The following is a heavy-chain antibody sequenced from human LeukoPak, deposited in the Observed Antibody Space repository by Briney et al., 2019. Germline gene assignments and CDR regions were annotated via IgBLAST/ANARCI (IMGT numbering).Heavy chain of an antibody. V-gene: IGHV1-46*01. CDR1: GYTFTSYY. CDR3: ARARPPLKSVDGDPNFDY. CDR2: INPSGGST. Sequence: ASVKVSCKASGYTFTSYYMHWVRQAPGQGLEWMGIINPSGGSTSYAQKFQGRVTMTRDTSTSTVYMELSSLRSEDTAVYYCARARPPLKSVDGDPNFDYWGQGTLVTVSS. D-gene: IGHD4-17*01. J-gene: IGHJ4*02.